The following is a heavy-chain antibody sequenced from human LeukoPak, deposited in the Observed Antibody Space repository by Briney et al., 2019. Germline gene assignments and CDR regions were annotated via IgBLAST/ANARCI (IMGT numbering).Heavy chain of an antibody. V-gene: IGHV3-23*01. CDR1: GLTFSSHA. CDR2: IRGSGGST. Sequence: GGSLRLSCASSGLTFSSHAMSGVRQAPAKGLEGVSAIRGSGGSTYCADSVKGWFSISRDNSKNSMYPQMNSMRAEDTAVYYFAKEDYGDYVYYYYGMDVWGQGTTVTVSS. CDR3: AKEDYGDYVYYYYGMDV. J-gene: IGHJ6*02. D-gene: IGHD4-17*01.